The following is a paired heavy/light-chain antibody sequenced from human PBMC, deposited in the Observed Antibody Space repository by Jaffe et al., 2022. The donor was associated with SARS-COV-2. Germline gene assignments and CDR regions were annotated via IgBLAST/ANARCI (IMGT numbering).Light chain of an antibody. CDR1: QGISNY. CDR3: QKYNSAPPYT. J-gene: IGKJ2*01. Sequence: DIQMTQSPSSLSASVGDRVTITCRASQGISNYLAWYQQKPGQVPKLLIYAASTLQSGVPSRFSGSGSGTDFTLTISSLQPEDVATYYCQKYNSAPPYTFGQGTKLEIK. CDR2: AAS. V-gene: IGKV1-27*01.
Heavy chain of an antibody. D-gene: IGHD5-12*01. CDR3: AKKDGYNKPFDY. V-gene: IGHV3-23*04. CDR1: GFTFSSYA. CDR2: ISESGGNT. J-gene: IGHJ4*02. Sequence: EVQLVESGGGLVQPGGSLRLSCAASGFTFSSYAMSWVRQAPGKGLEWVSAISESGGNTYYADSVKGRFTISRDNSKNTMYLQMNSLRAEDTAVYYCAKKDGYNKPFDYWGQGTLVTVSS.